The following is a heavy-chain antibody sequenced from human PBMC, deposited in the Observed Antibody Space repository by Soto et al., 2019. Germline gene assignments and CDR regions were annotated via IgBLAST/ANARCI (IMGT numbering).Heavy chain of an antibody. D-gene: IGHD2-15*01. CDR3: ARDPRYCSGGSCVFDY. CDR2: ISAYNGNT. Sequence: EASVKVSSKASGYTFTSHGISWVRRAPGQGLEWMGWISAYNGNTNYAQKLQGRVTMTTDTSTSTAYMELRSLRSDDTAVYYCARDPRYCSGGSCVFDYWGQGTLVTVSS. V-gene: IGHV1-18*01. J-gene: IGHJ4*02. CDR1: GYTFTSHG.